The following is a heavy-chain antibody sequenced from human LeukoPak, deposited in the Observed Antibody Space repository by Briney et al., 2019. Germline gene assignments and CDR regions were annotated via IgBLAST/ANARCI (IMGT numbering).Heavy chain of an antibody. CDR1: GSTFSSYA. CDR2: ISAYNDDT. CDR3: ARGPTYDYFGAPTNRPFDY. V-gene: IGHV1-18*01. D-gene: IGHD5-12*01. Sequence: ASVKVSCKASGSTFSSYAISWVRQAPGQGLEWMGRISAYNDDTNYAQKFQGRVTMTTDTSTNTAYMELRSLRSDDTAIYYCARGPTYDYFGAPTNRPFDYWGRGTLVTVSS. J-gene: IGHJ4*02.